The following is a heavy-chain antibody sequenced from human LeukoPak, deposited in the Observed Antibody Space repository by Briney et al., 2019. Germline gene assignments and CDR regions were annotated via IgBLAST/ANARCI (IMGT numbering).Heavy chain of an antibody. CDR3: ARHVAAAGRSVYYYYGMDV. CDR2: IYPGDSDT. D-gene: IGHD6-13*01. V-gene: IGHV5-51*01. Sequence: GESLKISCKGSGYSFTSYWIGWVRQLPGKGLEWMGIIYPGDSDTRYSASFQGQVTISADKSISTAYLQWSSLKASDTAMYYCARHVAAAGRSVYYYYGMDVWGQGTTVTVSS. J-gene: IGHJ6*02. CDR1: GYSFTSYW.